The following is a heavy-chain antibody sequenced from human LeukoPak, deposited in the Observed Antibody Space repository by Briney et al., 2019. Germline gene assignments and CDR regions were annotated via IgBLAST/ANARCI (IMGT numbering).Heavy chain of an antibody. Sequence: SETLSFTCAVYGGSFSGYYWSWIRQPPGKGLEWIGEINHSGSTNYNPSLKSRVTISVDTSKNQFSLKLSSVTAADTAVYYCARGGGFGVVRWGQGTLVTVSS. CDR1: GGSFSGYY. CDR3: ARGGGFGVVR. V-gene: IGHV4-34*01. CDR2: INHSGST. D-gene: IGHD3-3*01. J-gene: IGHJ4*02.